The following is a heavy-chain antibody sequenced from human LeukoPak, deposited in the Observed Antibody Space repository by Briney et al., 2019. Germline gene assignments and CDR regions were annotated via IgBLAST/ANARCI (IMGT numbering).Heavy chain of an antibody. CDR2: FYSGGST. V-gene: IGHV3-66*01. CDR3: VRDGTWYDY. CDR1: GFTVSSNY. Sequence: GGSLRLSCVASGFTVSSNYMSWVRQAPGKGLEWLSVFYSGGSTYYADSVNGRFTMSRDNSKNTLYLQMNSLRDEDTAVYYCVRDGTWYDYWGQGTLVTVSS. D-gene: IGHD1-26*01. J-gene: IGHJ4*02.